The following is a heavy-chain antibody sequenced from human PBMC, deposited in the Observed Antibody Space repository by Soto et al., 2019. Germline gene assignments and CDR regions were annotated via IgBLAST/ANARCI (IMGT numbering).Heavy chain of an antibody. CDR1: GGSISSGGYY. CDR2: IYYSGST. D-gene: IGHD2-15*01. V-gene: IGHV4-31*03. Sequence: SENLSLTCTVSGGSISSGGYYWSWIRQHPGKGLEWIGYIYYSGSTYYNPSLKSRVTISVDTSKNQFSLKLSSVTAADTAVYYCARGRGGNPPRYWFDPWGQGTLVTVSS. J-gene: IGHJ5*02. CDR3: ARGRGGNPPRYWFDP.